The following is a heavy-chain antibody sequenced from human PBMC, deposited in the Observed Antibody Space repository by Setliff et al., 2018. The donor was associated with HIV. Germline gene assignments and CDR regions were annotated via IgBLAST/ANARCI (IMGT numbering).Heavy chain of an antibody. Sequence: ASVKVSCKASGYTLTTYGITWVRQVPGLGLGWMGWISGHSDNMKFAQKFQMRLHMTMDPSTSTAHMELTRLTSDDTAVYYCARGWELNVWGQGTLVTVSS. J-gene: IGHJ4*02. CDR1: GYTLTTYG. V-gene: IGHV1-18*01. CDR2: ISGHSDNM. CDR3: ARGWELNV. D-gene: IGHD1-26*01.